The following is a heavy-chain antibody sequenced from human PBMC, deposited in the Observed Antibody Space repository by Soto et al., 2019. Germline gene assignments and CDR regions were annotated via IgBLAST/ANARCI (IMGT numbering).Heavy chain of an antibody. CDR3: AKSKQQLVRGENWFDP. CDR1: GSTFDDFA. Sequence: SLRLSCAASGSTFDDFAMHWVRQAPGKGLEWVSGISWNGGSIAYADSVKGRFTISRDNAKNSLYLQMNSLRAEDTALYYCAKSKQQLVRGENWFDPWGQGTLVTVSS. J-gene: IGHJ5*02. CDR2: ISWNGGSI. V-gene: IGHV3-9*01. D-gene: IGHD6-13*01.